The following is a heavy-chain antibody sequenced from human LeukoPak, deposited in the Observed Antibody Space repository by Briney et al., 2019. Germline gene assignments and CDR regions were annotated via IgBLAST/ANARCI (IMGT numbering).Heavy chain of an antibody. CDR1: GYTFTGYY. CDR3: ARVLGYCSSTSCRREYFQH. D-gene: IGHD2-2*01. Sequence: ASVKVSCKASGYTFTGYYMHWVRQAPGQGLEWMGWINPNGGGTNYAQKFQGRVTMTRDTSISTAYMELSRLRSDDTAVYYCARVLGYCSSTSCRREYFQHWGQGTLVTVSS. V-gene: IGHV1-2*02. CDR2: INPNGGGT. J-gene: IGHJ1*01.